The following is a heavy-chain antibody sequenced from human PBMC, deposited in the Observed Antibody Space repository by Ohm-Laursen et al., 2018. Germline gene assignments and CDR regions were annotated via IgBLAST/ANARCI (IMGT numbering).Heavy chain of an antibody. CDR2: IKSKTDGGTT. J-gene: IGHJ4*02. V-gene: IGHV3-15*01. D-gene: IGHD5-18*01. CDR1: GFTFSNAW. Sequence: GSLRLSCTASGFTFSNAWMSWVRQAPGKGLEWVGRIKSKTDGGTTDYAAPVKGRFTISRDDSKNTLYLQMNSLKTEDTAVYYCTTVPPLRGYSYVLHWGQGTLVTVSS. CDR3: TTVPPLRGYSYVLH.